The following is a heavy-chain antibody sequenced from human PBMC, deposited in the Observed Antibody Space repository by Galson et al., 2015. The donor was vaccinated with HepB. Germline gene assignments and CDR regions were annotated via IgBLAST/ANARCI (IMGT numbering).Heavy chain of an antibody. CDR2: ISYDGSNR. V-gene: IGHV3-30*18. J-gene: IGHJ4*02. CDR1: GFTLSRFG. Sequence: SLRLSCADSGFTLSRFGMHWVRQARGKGLEWVAVISYDGSNRYYGDSAKGRFTISRDNSKNTLYLQMNSLRVEDTAVYYCAKDEGQGLGSWFLIDSWGRGTPVTVSS. D-gene: IGHD6-13*01. CDR3: AKDEGQGLGSWFLIDS.